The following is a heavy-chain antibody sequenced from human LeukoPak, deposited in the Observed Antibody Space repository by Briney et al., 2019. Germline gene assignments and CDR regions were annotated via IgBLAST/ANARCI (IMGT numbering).Heavy chain of an antibody. V-gene: IGHV4-30-4*08. CDR3: ARAGFPGVLDI. D-gene: IGHD1-14*01. CDR2: IYYSGST. CDR1: GGSFSGYY. J-gene: IGHJ3*02. Sequence: PSETLSLTCAVYGGSFSGYYWSWIRQPPGKGLEWIGYIYYSGSTYYNPSLKSRVTISVDTSKNQFSLKLSSVTAADTAVYYCARAGFPGVLDIWGQGTMVTVSS.